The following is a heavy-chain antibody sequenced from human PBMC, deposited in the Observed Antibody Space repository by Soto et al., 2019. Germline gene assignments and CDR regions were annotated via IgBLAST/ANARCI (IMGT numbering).Heavy chain of an antibody. CDR3: ARLAGYSYGSNWLDP. Sequence: SETLSLTCTVSGGSISSGDYYWSWIRQPPGKGLEWIGYIYYSGSTYYNPSLKSRVTISVDTSKNQFSLKLSSVTAADTAVYYCARLAGYSYGSNWLDPWGQGTLVTVSS. CDR2: IYYSGST. CDR1: GGSISSGDYY. V-gene: IGHV4-30-4*01. J-gene: IGHJ5*02. D-gene: IGHD5-18*01.